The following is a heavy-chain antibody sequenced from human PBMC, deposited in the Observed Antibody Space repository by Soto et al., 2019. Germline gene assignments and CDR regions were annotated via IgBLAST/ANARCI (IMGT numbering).Heavy chain of an antibody. J-gene: IGHJ6*02. Sequence: VKVSCKASGGNFRSEAISWVRQAPGHGLEWMGRIIPMFSTPHYAQKFQGRVTIIADESTTTVNMEMRGLTYEDTAVYYCARAQFSDILTADDYGMDVWGQGTSVTV. V-gene: IGHV1-69*13. D-gene: IGHD3-9*01. CDR2: IIPMFSTP. CDR1: GGNFRSEA. CDR3: ARAQFSDILTADDYGMDV.